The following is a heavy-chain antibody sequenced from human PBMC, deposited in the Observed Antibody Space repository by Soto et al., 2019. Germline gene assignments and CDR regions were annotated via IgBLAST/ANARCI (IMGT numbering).Heavy chain of an antibody. V-gene: IGHV3-43D*04. Sequence: VGSLRLSCASSVFTFDDYAMHCVRQSPGKCLEWVSLISWDGGSTYYADSVKGRFTISRDNSKKSLYLQMNSLRAEDTAVYYCAKDQYCSGGRCYHEADYWGQGTLVTVS. CDR3: AKDQYCSGGRCYHEADY. CDR2: ISWDGGST. D-gene: IGHD2-15*01. J-gene: IGHJ4*02. CDR1: VFTFDDYA.